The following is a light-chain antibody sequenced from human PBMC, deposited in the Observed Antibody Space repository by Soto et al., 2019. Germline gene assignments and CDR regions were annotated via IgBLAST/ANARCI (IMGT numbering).Light chain of an antibody. CDR1: RSISSY. J-gene: IGKJ4*01. CDR3: QQRYRTPFT. Sequence: DIQMTQSPSSLSASVGDRVTIICRASRSISSYLNWYQQKPGKAPKLLIYAASSLQSAGPSRFSGSGSATYFTLTISSLQPEAFATYYCQQRYRTPFTYGGGTKVDIK. V-gene: IGKV1-39*01. CDR2: AAS.